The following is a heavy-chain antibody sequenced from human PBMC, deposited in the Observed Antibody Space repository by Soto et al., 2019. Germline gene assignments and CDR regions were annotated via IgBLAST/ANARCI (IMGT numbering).Heavy chain of an antibody. CDR1: GFTFSSYS. J-gene: IGHJ6*02. V-gene: IGHV3-48*01. CDR2: ISSSSSTI. Sequence: GGSLRLSCAASGFTFSSYSMNWVRQAPGKGLEWVSYISSSSSTIYYADSVKGRFTISRDNAKNSLYLQMNSLRAEDTAVYYCAREDYGDYYYYGMDVWGQGTTVTVSS. D-gene: IGHD4-17*01. CDR3: AREDYGDYYYYGMDV.